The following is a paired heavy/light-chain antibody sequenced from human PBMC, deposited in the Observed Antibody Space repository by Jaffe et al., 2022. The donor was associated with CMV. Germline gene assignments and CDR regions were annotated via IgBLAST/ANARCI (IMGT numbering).Light chain of an antibody. CDR1: QSVSSY. V-gene: IGKV3-11*01. Sequence: EIVLTQSPATLSLSPGERATLSCRASQSVSSYLAWYQQKPGQAPRLLIYDASNRATGIPARFSGSGSGTDFTLTISSLEPEDFAVYYCQQRSNWPTFGQGTKVEIK. J-gene: IGKJ1*01. CDR2: DAS. CDR3: QQRSNWPT.
Heavy chain of an antibody. CDR1: GFTFSSYA. J-gene: IGHJ5*02. CDR3: AKDSLLGYCSSTSCSFNWFDP. D-gene: IGHD2-2*01. Sequence: EVQLVESGGGLVQPGGSLRLSCAASGFTFSSYAMSWVRQAPGKGLEWVSAISGSGGSTYYADSVKGRFTISRDNSKNTLYLQMNSLRAEDTAVYYCAKDSLLGYCSSTSCSFNWFDPWGQGTLVTVSS. CDR2: ISGSGGST. V-gene: IGHV3-23*04.